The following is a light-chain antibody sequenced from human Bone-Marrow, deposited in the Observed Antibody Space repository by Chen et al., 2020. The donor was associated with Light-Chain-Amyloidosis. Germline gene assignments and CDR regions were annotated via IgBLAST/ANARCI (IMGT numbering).Light chain of an antibody. CDR3: QVWDRSSDRPV. V-gene: IGLV3-21*02. J-gene: IGLJ3*02. CDR2: DDS. Sequence: SYVLTQPSSVSVAPGQTATIACGGNTIGSTSVHWYQQTPGQAPPLVVYDDSDRPSGIPERLSGSNSGNTATLTISRVEAGDEADYYCQVWDRSSDRPVFGGGTKLTVL. CDR1: TIGSTS.